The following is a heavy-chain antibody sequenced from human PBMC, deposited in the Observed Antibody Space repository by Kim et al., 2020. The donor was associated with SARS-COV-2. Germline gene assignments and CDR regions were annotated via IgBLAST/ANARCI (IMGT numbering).Heavy chain of an antibody. D-gene: IGHD3-22*01. J-gene: IGHJ6*02. V-gene: IGHV3-7*01. Sequence: GGSLRLSCAASGFTFSSYWMSWVRQAPGKGLEWVANIKQDGSEKYYVDSVKGRFTISRDNAKNSLYLQMNSLRAEDTAVYYCARKLGGGVVITTNYYYGMDVWGQGTTVTVS. CDR3: ARKLGGGVVITTNYYYGMDV. CDR1: GFTFSSYW. CDR2: IKQDGSEK.